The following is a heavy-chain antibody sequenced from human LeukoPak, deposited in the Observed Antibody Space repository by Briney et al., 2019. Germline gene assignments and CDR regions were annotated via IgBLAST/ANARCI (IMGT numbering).Heavy chain of an antibody. CDR1: GFTFSDYY. CDR2: ISSSGSTI. Sequence: PGGSLSLSCAASGFTFSDYYMSWIRKAPGKGLEWVSYISSSGSTIYNADSVKGRFTISRDNAKNSLYLQMNSLRAEDTAVYYCARELTAADLGMDVWGQGTTVTVSS. V-gene: IGHV3-11*01. J-gene: IGHJ6*02. CDR3: ARELTAADLGMDV. D-gene: IGHD2-2*01.